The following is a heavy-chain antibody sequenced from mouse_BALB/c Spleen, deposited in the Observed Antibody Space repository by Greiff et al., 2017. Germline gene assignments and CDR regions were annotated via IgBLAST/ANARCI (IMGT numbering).Heavy chain of an antibody. CDR2: ISDGGSYT. J-gene: IGHJ3*01. Sequence: EVKLMESGGGLVKPGGSLKLSCAASGFTFSDYYMYWVRQTPEKRLEWVATISDGGSYTYYPDSVKGRFTISRDNAKNNLYLQMSSLKSEDTAMYYCARDGGYVPQAWFAYWGQGTLVTVSA. D-gene: IGHD2-14*01. CDR1: GFTFSDYY. V-gene: IGHV5-4*02. CDR3: ARDGGYVPQAWFAY.